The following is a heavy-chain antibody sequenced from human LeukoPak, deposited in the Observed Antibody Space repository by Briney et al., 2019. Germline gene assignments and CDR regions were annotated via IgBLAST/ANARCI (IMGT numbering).Heavy chain of an antibody. Sequence: SETLSLTCTVSGGSISSHYWSWIRQSPGKGLEWIGFMHYRGSTNYNPSLKSRVTISVDTSKNQFSLKLSSVTAADTAVYYCARAPYDFWSGYQNNNWFDPWGQGTLVTVSS. CDR3: ARAPYDFWSGYQNNNWFDP. CDR2: MHYRGST. V-gene: IGHV4-59*11. J-gene: IGHJ5*02. D-gene: IGHD3-3*01. CDR1: GGSISSHY.